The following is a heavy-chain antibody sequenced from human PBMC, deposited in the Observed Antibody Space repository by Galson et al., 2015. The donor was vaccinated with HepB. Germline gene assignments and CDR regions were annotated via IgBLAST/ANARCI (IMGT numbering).Heavy chain of an antibody. Sequence: SLRLSCAASGFTFSSYAMHWVRQAPGKGLEWLAVISSDGSKTYYADSVKGRFTISRDSPKNTLYLQMNSLRAEDTAVYNCARSSTGGWSQLDSWGQGTLVTVSS. D-gene: IGHD6-19*01. CDR1: GFTFSSYA. CDR3: ARSSTGGWSQLDS. V-gene: IGHV3-30*04. CDR2: ISSDGSKT. J-gene: IGHJ4*02.